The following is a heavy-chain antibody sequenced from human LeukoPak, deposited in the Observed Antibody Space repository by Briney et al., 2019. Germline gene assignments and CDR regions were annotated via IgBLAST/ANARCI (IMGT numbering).Heavy chain of an antibody. CDR1: GFTFTCYS. J-gene: IGHJ4*02. Sequence: TGGSLRLSCAVSGFTFTCYSMTWVRQAPGKGLEWVANINRGGSEKYYVDSVKGRFTISRDNDKNSLYLQMNSLRAEDTAVYYCATGTSGYNPYWGQGTLVTVSS. D-gene: IGHD1-14*01. V-gene: IGHV3-7*01. CDR2: INRGGSEK. CDR3: ATGTSGYNPY.